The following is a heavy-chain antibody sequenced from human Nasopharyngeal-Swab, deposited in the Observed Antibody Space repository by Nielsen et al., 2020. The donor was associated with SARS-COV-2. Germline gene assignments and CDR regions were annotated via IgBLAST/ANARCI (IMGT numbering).Heavy chain of an antibody. CDR1: GFTFSSYA. D-gene: IGHD3-10*01. CDR3: AKTGSGSGDFDY. V-gene: IGHV3-23*01. CDR2: ISGSGGST. Sequence: GESLKISCAASGFTFSSYAMSWVRRAPGKGLEWVSAISGSGGSTYYADSVKGRFTISRDNSKNTLYLQMNSLRAEDTAVYYCAKTGSGSGDFDYWGQGTLVTVSS. J-gene: IGHJ4*02.